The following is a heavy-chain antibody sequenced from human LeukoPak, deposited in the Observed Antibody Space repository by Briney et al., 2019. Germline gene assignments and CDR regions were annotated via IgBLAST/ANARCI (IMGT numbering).Heavy chain of an antibody. CDR1: GFTFSSYS. Sequence: PGGSLRLSCAASGFTFSSYSMNWVRQAPGKGLEWVSSISSSSSYIYYADSVKGRFTISRDNAKNSLYLQMNSLRAEDTAVYYCAREPEITMIVVVHDAFDIWGQGTMVTVSS. CDR3: AREPEITMIVVVHDAFDI. J-gene: IGHJ3*02. CDR2: ISSSSSYI. D-gene: IGHD3-22*01. V-gene: IGHV3-21*01.